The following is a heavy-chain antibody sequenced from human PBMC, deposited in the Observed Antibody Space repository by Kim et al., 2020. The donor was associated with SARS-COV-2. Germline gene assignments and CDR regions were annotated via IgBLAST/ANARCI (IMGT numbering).Heavy chain of an antibody. J-gene: IGHJ4*02. V-gene: IGHV4-39*07. CDR2: SCTSGRT. CDR3: VRTLNSGTYYWHES. CDR1: GASVSTSRSYY. D-gene: IGHD3-22*01. Sequence: SETLSLTCSVSGASVSTSRSYYWDWIRQPPGKGLQWLGSSCTSGRTYYNPSLNSRVTVSIDTSKNQLSLTMRSVTAADTAVYYCVRTLNSGTYYWHESWGQGTLVTVSS.